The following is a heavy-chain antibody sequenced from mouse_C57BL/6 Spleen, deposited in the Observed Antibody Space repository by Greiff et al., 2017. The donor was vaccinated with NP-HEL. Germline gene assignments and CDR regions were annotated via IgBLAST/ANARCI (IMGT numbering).Heavy chain of an antibody. V-gene: IGHV1-81*01. D-gene: IGHD1-1*01. CDR3: ARITTVADEGYFDY. Sequence: QVQPQQSGAELARPGASVKLSCKASGYTFTSYGISWVKQRTGQGLEWIGEIYPRSGNTYYNEKFKGKATLTADKSSSTAYMELRSLTSEDSAVYFCARITTVADEGYFDYWGQGTTLTVSS. CDR1: GYTFTSYG. CDR2: IYPRSGNT. J-gene: IGHJ2*01.